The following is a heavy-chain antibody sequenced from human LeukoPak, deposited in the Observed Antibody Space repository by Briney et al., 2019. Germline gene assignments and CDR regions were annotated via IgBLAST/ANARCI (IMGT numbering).Heavy chain of an antibody. CDR2: IYTSGST. CDR3: ARLVPYSSNWYFDY. CDR1: GGSISSGSYY. Sequence: PSETLSLTCTVSGGSISSGSYYWSWIRQPAGKGLEWIGRIYTSGSTNYNPSLKSRVTISVDTSKNQFSLKLSSVTAADTAVYSCARLVPYSSNWYFDYWGQGTLVTVSS. V-gene: IGHV4-61*02. J-gene: IGHJ4*02. D-gene: IGHD6-13*01.